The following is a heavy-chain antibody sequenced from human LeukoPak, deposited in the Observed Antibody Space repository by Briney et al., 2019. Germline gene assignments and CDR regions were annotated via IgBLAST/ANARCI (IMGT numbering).Heavy chain of an antibody. J-gene: IGHJ4*02. CDR1: GFTFSSYA. CDR2: ILYDGSNK. Sequence: GGSLRLSCAASGFTFSSYAMHWVRQAPGKGLEWVAVILYDGSNKYYADPVKGRFTISRDNSKNTLYLQMNSLRAEDTAVYYCARGFDYWGQGTLVTVSS. V-gene: IGHV3-30-3*01. CDR3: ARGFDY.